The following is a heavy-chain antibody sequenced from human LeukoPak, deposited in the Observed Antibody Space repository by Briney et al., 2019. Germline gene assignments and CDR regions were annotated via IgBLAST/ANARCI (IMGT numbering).Heavy chain of an antibody. CDR2: ISGSGGST. D-gene: IGHD1-26*01. CDR1: GFSFSSYA. CDR3: AKGLVGAKRPFDS. J-gene: IGHJ4*02. Sequence: PGGSLRLSCAASGFSFSSYAMNWVRQAPGKGLEWVSVISGSGGSTDSADSVKGRFTISRDNSKNTLYLQMNSLRAEDTAVYYCAKGLVGAKRPFDSWGQGTLVTVSS. V-gene: IGHV3-23*01.